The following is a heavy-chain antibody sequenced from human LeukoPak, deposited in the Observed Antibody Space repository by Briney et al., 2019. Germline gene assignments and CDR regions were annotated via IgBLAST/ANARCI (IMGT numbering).Heavy chain of an antibody. D-gene: IGHD1-7*01. V-gene: IGHV3-21*04. CDR2: ISSTSNYI. Sequence: GGSLRLSCAASGFTFSTYRMNWVRQAPGKGLEWVASISSTSNYINYADSVKGRFTISRDNAKNSLYLQMNSLRAEDTAVYYCAKDRDWNSLDAFDIWGQGTMVTVSS. J-gene: IGHJ3*02. CDR3: AKDRDWNSLDAFDI. CDR1: GFTFSTYR.